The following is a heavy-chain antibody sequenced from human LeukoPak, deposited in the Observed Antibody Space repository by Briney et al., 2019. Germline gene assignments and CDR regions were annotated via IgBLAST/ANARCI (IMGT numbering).Heavy chain of an antibody. J-gene: IGHJ6*02. CDR3: ASFDSSSWYDHYYYYGMDV. D-gene: IGHD6-13*01. V-gene: IGHV1-8*01. CDR1: GYTFTSYD. Sequence: ASVKVSCKASGYTFTSYDINWVRQATGQGLEWMGWMNPNSGNTGYAQKFQGRVTMTRNTSISTAYMELSSLRSEDTAVYYCASFDSSSWYDHYYYYGMDVWGQGTTVTVSS. CDR2: MNPNSGNT.